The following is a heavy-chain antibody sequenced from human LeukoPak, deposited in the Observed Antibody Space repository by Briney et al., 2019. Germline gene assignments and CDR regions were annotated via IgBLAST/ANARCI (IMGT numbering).Heavy chain of an antibody. CDR2: IKQDGSEK. Sequence: GGSLRLSCAASGFTFSSYWMSWVRQAPGKGLEWVANIKQDGSEKYYVDSVKGRFTISRDNAKNSLYLQMNSLRAEDTAVYYCAKGGYGGRRLNYYYGMDVWGQGTTVTVSS. CDR1: GFTFSSYW. CDR3: AKGGYGGRRLNYYYGMDV. V-gene: IGHV3-7*03. J-gene: IGHJ6*02. D-gene: IGHD5-12*01.